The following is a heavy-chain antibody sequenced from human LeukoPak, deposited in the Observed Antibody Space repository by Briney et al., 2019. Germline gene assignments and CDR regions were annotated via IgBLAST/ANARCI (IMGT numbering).Heavy chain of an antibody. CDR1: GYTFSSYA. Sequence: LSGGSLRLSCAASGYTFSSYAMSWVRQAPGKGLEWVSAISGSGGSTYYADSVKGRFTISRDNSKNTLYLQMNSLRAEDTAVYYCAKGISFVATITRYYFDYWGQGTLVTVSS. D-gene: IGHD5-12*01. CDR3: AKGISFVATITRYYFDY. CDR2: ISGSGGST. J-gene: IGHJ4*02. V-gene: IGHV3-23*01.